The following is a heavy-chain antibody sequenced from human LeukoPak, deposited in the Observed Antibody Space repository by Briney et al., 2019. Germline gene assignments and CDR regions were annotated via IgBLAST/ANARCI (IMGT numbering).Heavy chain of an antibody. J-gene: IGHJ5*02. D-gene: IGHD3-10*01. Sequence: GGTLRLSCAASGFAFSSYGMSWIRQAPGKGLEWVSAISGSGGSTYYADSVKGRFTISRDNSKNTLYLQMNSLRAEDTAVYYCAKVRGSGSYSSHNWFDPWGQGTLVTVSS. V-gene: IGHV3-23*01. CDR3: AKVRGSGSYSSHNWFDP. CDR2: ISGSGGST. CDR1: GFAFSSYG.